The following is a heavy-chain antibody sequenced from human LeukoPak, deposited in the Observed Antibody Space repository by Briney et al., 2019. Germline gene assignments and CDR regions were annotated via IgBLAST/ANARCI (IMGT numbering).Heavy chain of an antibody. V-gene: IGHV1-18*03. CDR3: ARAQRQWYTSDAFDI. J-gene: IGHJ3*02. Sequence: ASVKVSCKASGDTFSTNGISWVRQAPGQGLEWMGWISPYNGNTNYAQKFQGRVTMTTDTSTSTVYLEVTSLRSDDMAVYFCARAQRQWYTSDAFDIWGQGTMLTVSS. CDR2: ISPYNGNT. CDR1: GDTFSTNG. D-gene: IGHD6-19*01.